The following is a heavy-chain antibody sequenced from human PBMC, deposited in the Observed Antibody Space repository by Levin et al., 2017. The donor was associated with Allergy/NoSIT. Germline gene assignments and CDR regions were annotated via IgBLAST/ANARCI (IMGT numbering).Heavy chain of an antibody. CDR3: AKDPYNITMVRGVIRYFDY. V-gene: IGHV3-23*01. CDR1: GFTFSSYA. D-gene: IGHD3-10*01. J-gene: IGHJ4*02. CDR2: ISGSGGST. Sequence: PGGSLRLSCAASGFTFSSYAMSWVRQAPGKGLEWVSAISGSGGSTYYADSVKGRFTISRDNSKNTLYLQMNSLRAEDTAVYYCAKDPYNITMVRGVIRYFDYWGQGTLVTVSS.